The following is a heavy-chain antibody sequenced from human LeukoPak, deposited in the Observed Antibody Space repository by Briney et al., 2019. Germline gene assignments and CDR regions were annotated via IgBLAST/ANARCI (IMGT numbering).Heavy chain of an antibody. Sequence: SETLSLTCTVSGGSFSTSDYYWGCIRQSPVKGLEWIGDVFYTGKTNYNPSLRGRATISIDTSKNQFSLKLTYVTAADTAVYYCARVFDSWGQGTLVTVSS. CDR2: VFYTGKT. CDR3: ARVFDS. V-gene: IGHV4-39*07. J-gene: IGHJ4*02. CDR1: GGSFSTSDYY.